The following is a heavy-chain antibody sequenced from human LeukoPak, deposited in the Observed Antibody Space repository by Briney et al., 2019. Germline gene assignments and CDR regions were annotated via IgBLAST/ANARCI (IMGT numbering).Heavy chain of an antibody. V-gene: IGHV3-30*07. CDR2: ISYDGSNK. CDR3: AKDYISYNGVYDCFDF. CDR1: GFTFSSYA. Sequence: PGGSLRLSCAASGFTFSSYAMHWVRQAPGKGLEWVAVISYDGSNKYYADSVKGRFTISRDNSKNTLYLQMDSLRAEDSAVYYCAKDYISYNGVYDCFDFWGQGTQVTVSS. J-gene: IGHJ4*02. D-gene: IGHD3-16*01.